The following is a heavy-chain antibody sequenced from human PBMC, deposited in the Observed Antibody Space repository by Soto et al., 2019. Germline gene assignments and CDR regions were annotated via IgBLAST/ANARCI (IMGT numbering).Heavy chain of an antibody. V-gene: IGHV4-31*03. J-gene: IGHJ4*02. CDR2: IYYSGST. CDR3: ARDSRGGIAAADDPVPPYYFDY. CDR1: GGSISSGGYY. D-gene: IGHD6-13*01. Sequence: SETLSLTCTVSGGSISSGGYYWSWIRQHPGKGLEWIGYIYYSGSTYYNPSLKSRVTISVDTSKNQFSLKLSSVTAADTAVYYCARDSRGGIAAADDPVPPYYFDYWGQGTLVTVSS.